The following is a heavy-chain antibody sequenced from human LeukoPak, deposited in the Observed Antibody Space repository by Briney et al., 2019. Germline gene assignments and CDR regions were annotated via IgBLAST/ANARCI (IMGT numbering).Heavy chain of an antibody. CDR2: ISSSSSYI. J-gene: IGHJ4*02. D-gene: IGHD6-19*01. Sequence: PGGSLRLSCAASGFTFSSYSMNWVRQAPGKGLEWVSSISSSSSYIYYADSVKGRFTISRDNAKNTLYLQMNSLRAEDTAVYYCARVRYSSGWYFDYWGQGTLVTVSS. CDR1: GFTFSSYS. CDR3: ARVRYSSGWYFDY. V-gene: IGHV3-21*01.